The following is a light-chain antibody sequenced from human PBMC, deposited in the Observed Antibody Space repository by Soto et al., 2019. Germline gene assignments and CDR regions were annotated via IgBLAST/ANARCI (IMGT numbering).Light chain of an antibody. V-gene: IGKV3-20*01. CDR3: QHYGSSAL. CDR2: GAS. Sequence: EIVLTQSPGTLSLSPGERATLSCRASQSVSSSYLAWYQQKPGQAPRLLIYGASSRATGIPDRFSGSGSGTDFTHTISRLEPEDFAVYYCQHYGSSALFGPGTKVDIK. J-gene: IGKJ3*01. CDR1: QSVSSSY.